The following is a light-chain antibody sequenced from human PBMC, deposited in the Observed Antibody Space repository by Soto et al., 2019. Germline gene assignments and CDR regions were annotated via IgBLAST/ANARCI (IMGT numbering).Light chain of an antibody. J-gene: IGLJ1*01. Sequence: QSVLTQPPSVSGAPGQRVTISCTGSSSNNGAGYDVHWYQQLPGTAPKLLIYGNSNRPSGVPDRFSGSKSGTSASLAITGLQAEDEADYSGKSYISSLSGPVFGTGTKVTV. CDR1: SSNNGAGYD. V-gene: IGLV1-40*01. CDR2: GNS. CDR3: KSYISSLSGPV.